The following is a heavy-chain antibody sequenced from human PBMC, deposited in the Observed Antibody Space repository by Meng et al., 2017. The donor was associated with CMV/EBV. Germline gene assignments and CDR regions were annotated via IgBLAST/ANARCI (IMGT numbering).Heavy chain of an antibody. CDR3: ASDRDYSERGHFQH. CDR1: GGSISSSNW. Sequence: SETLSLTCAVSGGSISSSNWWCWVRQPPGKGLEWIGEIYHSGSTNYNPSLKSRVTISVEKTKNQSSLRLSSVTAADTAVYNCASDRDYSERGHFQHWGQGTLVTVSS. V-gene: IGHV4-4*02. J-gene: IGHJ1*01. D-gene: IGHD4-11*01. CDR2: IYHSGST.